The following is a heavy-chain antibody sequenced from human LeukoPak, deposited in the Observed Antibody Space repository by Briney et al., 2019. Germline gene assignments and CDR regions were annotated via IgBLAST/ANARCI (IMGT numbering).Heavy chain of an antibody. D-gene: IGHD3-22*01. CDR3: ARDLDYYDSSGYPNWFDP. CDR2: IWYDGSNK. V-gene: IGHV3-33*08. Sequence: PGGSLRLSCAASGFTFSRYAMHWVRQAPGKGLEWVAVIWYDGSNKYYADSVKGRFTISRDNSKNTLYLQMNSLRAEDTAVYYCARDLDYYDSSGYPNWFDPWGQGTLVTVSS. CDR1: GFTFSRYA. J-gene: IGHJ5*02.